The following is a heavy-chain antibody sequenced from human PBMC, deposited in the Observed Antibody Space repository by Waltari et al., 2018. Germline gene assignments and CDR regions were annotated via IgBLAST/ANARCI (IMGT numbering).Heavy chain of an antibody. CDR1: GFTFSSYA. CDR3: ARAPVLISY. D-gene: IGHD2-8*01. J-gene: IGHJ4*02. CDR2: ISGSGGST. Sequence: EVQLLESGGGLVQPGGSLRLSCAAAGFTFSSYALSWVRQAPGKGLEWFSAISGSGGSTYYADSVKGRFTISRDNSKNTLYLQMNSLRAEDTAVYYCARAPVLISYWGQGTLVTVSS. V-gene: IGHV3-23*01.